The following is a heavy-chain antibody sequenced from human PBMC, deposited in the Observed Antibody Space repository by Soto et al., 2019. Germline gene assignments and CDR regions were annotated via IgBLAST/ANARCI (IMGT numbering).Heavy chain of an antibody. J-gene: IGHJ4*02. D-gene: IGHD3-16*01. CDR1: EYTFTDYF. V-gene: IGHV1-46*03. Sequence: QVQLVQSGAEVKKPGASVKLSCQASEYTFTDYFIHWVRQAPGQGLEWMGLINLGGTTTTYAQKLQGRLTIIRAASTRTASMELSSLRSEDTAVYYCIGDEWGMRYFDDWGQGTLVSVSS. CDR2: INLGGTTT. CDR3: IGDEWGMRYFDD.